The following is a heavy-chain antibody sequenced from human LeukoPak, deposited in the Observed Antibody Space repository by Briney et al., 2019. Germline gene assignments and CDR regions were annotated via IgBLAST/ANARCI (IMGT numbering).Heavy chain of an antibody. CDR3: ASGLWGYSYGSDSNWFDP. D-gene: IGHD5-18*01. V-gene: IGHV1-2*02. Sequence: ASVKVSCKASGYIFTDYYIHWMRQAPGQGLEWMGWINPNSGGTNYAQKFQGRVTMARDTSISTAYMELSRLRSDDTAVYYCASGLWGYSYGSDSNWFDPWGQGTLVTVSS. J-gene: IGHJ5*02. CDR2: INPNSGGT. CDR1: GYIFTDYY.